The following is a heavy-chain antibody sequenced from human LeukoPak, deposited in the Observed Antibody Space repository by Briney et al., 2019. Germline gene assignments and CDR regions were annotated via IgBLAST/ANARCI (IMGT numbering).Heavy chain of an antibody. CDR3: ARGWASGSYYNY. Sequence: SETLSLTCTVSGGSVSSYYWNWIRQPPGKGLEWIGYIYYSGSTNYNPSLRRRVTISVDTSKNQFPLKLSSVTAADTAVYYCARGWASGSYYNYWGQGTLVTVSS. CDR1: GGSVSSYY. CDR2: IYYSGST. J-gene: IGHJ4*02. V-gene: IGHV4-59*02. D-gene: IGHD1-26*01.